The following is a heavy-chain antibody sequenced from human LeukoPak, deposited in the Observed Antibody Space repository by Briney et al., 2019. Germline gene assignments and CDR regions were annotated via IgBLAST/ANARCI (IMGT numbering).Heavy chain of an antibody. CDR1: GFTFSSYA. V-gene: IGHV3-64*01. CDR3: SRGLVVVPAAIAY. Sequence: GGSLRLSCAASGFTFSSYAMHWVRQAPGKGLEYVSAISSNGGSTYYAYSVKGSFTISRDNSKNTLYLQMGSLRAEDMAVYYCSRGLVVVPAAIAYWGQGTLVTVSS. J-gene: IGHJ4*02. CDR2: ISSNGGST. D-gene: IGHD2-2*02.